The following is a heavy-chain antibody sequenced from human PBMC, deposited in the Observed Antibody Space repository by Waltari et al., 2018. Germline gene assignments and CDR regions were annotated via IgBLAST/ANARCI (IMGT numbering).Heavy chain of an antibody. V-gene: IGHV4-59*01. Sequence: QVQLQESGPGLVKPSETLSLTCTVSGGSISSYYWSWIRQPPGKGLEWIGYIYYSGSTNYNPSLKSRVTISVDTSKTQFSLKLSSVTAADTAVYYCARVTVAARTYYYFDYWGQGTLVTVSS. D-gene: IGHD6-6*01. CDR1: GGSISSYY. J-gene: IGHJ4*02. CDR2: IYYSGST. CDR3: ARVTVAARTYYYFDY.